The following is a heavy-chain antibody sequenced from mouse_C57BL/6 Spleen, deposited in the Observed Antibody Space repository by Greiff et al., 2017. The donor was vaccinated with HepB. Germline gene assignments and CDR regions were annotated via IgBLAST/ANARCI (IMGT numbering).Heavy chain of an antibody. CDR2: IDPSDSYT. CDR1: GYTFTSYW. J-gene: IGHJ1*03. Sequence: VQLQQPGAELVKPGASVKLSCKASGYTFTSYWMQWVKQRPGQGLEWIGEIDPSDSYTNYNQKFKGKATLTVDTSSSTAYMQLSSLTSEDSAVYYCARRPTGRYWYFDVWGTGTTVTVSS. CDR3: ARRPTGRYWYFDV. D-gene: IGHD4-1*02. V-gene: IGHV1-50*01.